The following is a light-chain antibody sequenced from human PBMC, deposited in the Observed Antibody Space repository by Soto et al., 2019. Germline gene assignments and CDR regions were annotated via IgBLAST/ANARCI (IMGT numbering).Light chain of an antibody. CDR2: WPS. V-gene: IGKV4-1*01. J-gene: IGKJ4*01. CDR1: QSILYSSTNKKY. CDR3: QQYYSTPLT. Sequence: VMTQPPDSLAVSLAERATITCTSSQSILYSSTNKKYLAWYQQKPGQPPKLLIYWPSTRQSGAPHRFSGSGSETDFTLTISSLQAEDVAVYSCQQYYSTPLTFGGGTKV.